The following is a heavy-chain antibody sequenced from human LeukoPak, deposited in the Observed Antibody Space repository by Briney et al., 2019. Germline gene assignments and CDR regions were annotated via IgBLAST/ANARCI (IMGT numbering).Heavy chain of an antibody. CDR1: GGSISSYY. CDR3: ARDRPGSYWYFDL. CDR2: IYYLGST. J-gene: IGHJ2*01. V-gene: IGHV4-59*01. D-gene: IGHD3-10*01. Sequence: PSETLSLTCTVSGGSISSYYWSWIRQPPGKGLEWVGHIYYLGSTNYNPSLKSRVTISIDTSKNYFSLKLNSVIAADTAVNYCARDRPGSYWYFDLWGRGTLVTVSS.